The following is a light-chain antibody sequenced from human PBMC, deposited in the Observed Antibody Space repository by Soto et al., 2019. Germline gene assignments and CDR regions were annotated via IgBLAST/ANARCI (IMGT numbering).Light chain of an antibody. CDR2: EVT. V-gene: IGLV2-23*02. Sequence: QSVLTQPASVSGFPGQSITISCTGTSSEVGNYNSVSWDQEHPGKAPKVIIYEVTQRPSGVSNRFSASKSGNTASLTISGLQAEDEADYYCCSYLSPNSYVFGTAPKVTVL. J-gene: IGLJ1*01. CDR3: CSYLSPNSYV. CDR1: SSEVGNYNS.